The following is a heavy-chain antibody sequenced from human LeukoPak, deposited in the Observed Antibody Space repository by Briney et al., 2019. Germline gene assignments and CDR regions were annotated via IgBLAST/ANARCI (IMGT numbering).Heavy chain of an antibody. V-gene: IGHV3-13*01. CDR2: IGTAGDT. D-gene: IGHD7-27*01. CDR1: GFTFSSYD. Sequence: GGSLRLSCAASGFTFSSYDMHWVRQATGKGLEWVSAIGTAGDTYYPGSVKGRFTISRENAKNSLYLQMNSLRAGDTAVYYCARGGEDWGSFDYWGQGTLDTVSS. CDR3: ARGGEDWGSFDY. J-gene: IGHJ4*02.